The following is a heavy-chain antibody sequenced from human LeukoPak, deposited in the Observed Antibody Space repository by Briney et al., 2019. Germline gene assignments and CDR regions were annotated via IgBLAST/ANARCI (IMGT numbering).Heavy chain of an antibody. V-gene: IGHV3-30*18. Sequence: GRSLRLSCAASGFTFSSYGMHWVRQAPGKGLEWVAVISYDGTNKYYTDSVKGRFTISRDNSKNTLYLQMNSLRAEDTAVYYCAKDRGSMVRGLTPNWFDPWGQGTLVTVSS. CDR1: GFTFSSYG. CDR3: AKDRGSMVRGLTPNWFDP. D-gene: IGHD3-10*01. J-gene: IGHJ5*02. CDR2: ISYDGTNK.